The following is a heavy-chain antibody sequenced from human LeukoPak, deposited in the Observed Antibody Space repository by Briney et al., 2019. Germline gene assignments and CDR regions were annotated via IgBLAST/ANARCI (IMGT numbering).Heavy chain of an antibody. CDR3: ARVGSGWGDFDY. CDR2: INHSGST. CDR1: GGSFSGYY. D-gene: IGHD6-19*01. J-gene: IGHJ4*02. V-gene: IGHV4-34*01. Sequence: SETLSLTCAVYGGSFSGYYWSWIRQPPGKGLEWIGEINHSGSTNYNPSLKSRVTISVDTSKNQFSLKLSSVTAADTAVYYCARVGSGWGDFDYWGQGTLVTVSS.